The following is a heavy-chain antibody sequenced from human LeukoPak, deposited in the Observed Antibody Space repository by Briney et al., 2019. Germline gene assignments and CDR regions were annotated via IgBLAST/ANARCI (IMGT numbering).Heavy chain of an antibody. CDR3: ARDPTLLIRLFDY. J-gene: IGHJ4*02. D-gene: IGHD5-18*01. CDR2: INHRGST. V-gene: IGHV4-34*01. Sequence: IRXPXGKGXXXIGEINHRGSTNYNPSLKSRVTISVDTSKNQFSLKLSSVTAADTAVYYCARDPTLLIRLFDYWGQGTLVTVSS.